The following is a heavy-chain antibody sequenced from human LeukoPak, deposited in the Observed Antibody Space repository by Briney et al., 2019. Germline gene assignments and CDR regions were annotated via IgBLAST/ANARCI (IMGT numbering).Heavy chain of an antibody. J-gene: IGHJ4*02. CDR1: GVSISSGSW. V-gene: IGHV4-4*02. CDR3: ARNPGSDYPEW. D-gene: IGHD4-17*01. CDR2: IHHSGNT. Sequence: PSETLSLTCDVSGVSISSGSWWSWVRQPPGKGLEWIGEIHHSGNTNYNLSLKSRVTISIDKSKNQFSLKLSAVTTADTAVYYCARNPGSDYPEWWGQGILVTVSS.